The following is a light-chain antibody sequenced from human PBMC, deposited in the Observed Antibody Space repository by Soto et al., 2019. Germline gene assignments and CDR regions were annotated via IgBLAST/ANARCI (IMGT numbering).Light chain of an antibody. V-gene: IGKV3-20*01. Sequence: EILVTQSPDTLSLSTGERATLSCRASQTVSSNYLAWLQQKPGQAPSLLISGASTRATGVPDRFSGSGSGTDFTLTISRLEPEDFAVYYCQQYGGSRTFGQGTKVAIK. CDR3: QQYGGSRT. CDR1: QTVSSNY. CDR2: GAS. J-gene: IGKJ1*01.